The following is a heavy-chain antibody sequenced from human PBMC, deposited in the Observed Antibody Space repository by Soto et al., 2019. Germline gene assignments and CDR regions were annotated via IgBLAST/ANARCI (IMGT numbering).Heavy chain of an antibody. D-gene: IGHD5-18*01. CDR2: VSGSGGSP. CDR1: GFNFGSYA. V-gene: IGHV3-23*01. Sequence: EEQLLESGGGLVQPGGFLRLSCAASGFNFGSYAMGWVRQAPGKGLEWVSGVSGSGGSPYYADSVKGRLTISKDKSKNTLYLDLNNLRPEDTAVYFCVKGKESGYRGAFDSWGQGTMVTVSS. J-gene: IGHJ4*02. CDR3: VKGKESGYRGAFDS.